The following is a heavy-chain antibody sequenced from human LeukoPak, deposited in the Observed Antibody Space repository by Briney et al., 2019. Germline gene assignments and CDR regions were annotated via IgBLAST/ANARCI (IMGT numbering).Heavy chain of an antibody. J-gene: IGHJ4*02. CDR3: AKGSLWGKLDY. Sequence: GGSLRLSCAASGFTFSSYGMHWVRQAPGKGLEGVAVISYDGSNKYYADSVKGRFTISRDNSKNTLYLQMNSLRAEDTAVYYCAKGSLWGKLDYWGQGTLVTVSS. D-gene: IGHD3-16*01. V-gene: IGHV3-30*18. CDR2: ISYDGSNK. CDR1: GFTFSSYG.